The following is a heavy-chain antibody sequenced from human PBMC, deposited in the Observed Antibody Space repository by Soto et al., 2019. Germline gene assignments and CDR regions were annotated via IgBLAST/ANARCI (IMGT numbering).Heavy chain of an antibody. D-gene: IGHD3-10*01. V-gene: IGHV3-53*01. CDR2: IYSGGST. CDR3: ASDLSGRADV. CDR1: GFIVSSNF. Sequence: PGGSLRLSCAASGFIVSSNFMSWVRQAPGKGLEWVSLIYSGGSTFYADSVKGRFTLSRDNAKNTLYLQMNSLRVEDTAVYYCASDLSGRADVWGQGTTVTVSS. J-gene: IGHJ6*02.